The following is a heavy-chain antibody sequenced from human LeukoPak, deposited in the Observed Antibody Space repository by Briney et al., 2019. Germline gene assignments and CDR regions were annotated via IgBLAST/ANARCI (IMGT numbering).Heavy chain of an antibody. CDR1: GFTFSSYS. CDR3: TGTYGSGSYSPY. Sequence: PGGSLRLSCAASGFTFSSYSMDWVRQAPGKGLEWVSSITSSSTYIYYADSVKGRFTVSRDNAKNTLYLQMNSLRAEDTALYYCTGTYGSGSYSPYWGQGTLVTVSS. V-gene: IGHV3-21*01. D-gene: IGHD3-10*01. J-gene: IGHJ4*02. CDR2: ITSSSTYI.